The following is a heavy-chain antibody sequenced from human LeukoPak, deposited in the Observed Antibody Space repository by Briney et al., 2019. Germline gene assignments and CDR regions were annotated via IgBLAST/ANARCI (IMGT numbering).Heavy chain of an antibody. CDR2: ISYDGSNK. D-gene: IGHD3-3*01. J-gene: IGHJ4*02. V-gene: IGHV3-30*03. Sequence: GGSLRLSCAASGFTFSSYGMHWVRQAPGKGLEWVAVISYDGSNKYYADSVKGRFTISRDNAKNSLYLQMNSLRAEDTAVYYCARDEATIFGVVITPSFDYWGQGTLVTVSS. CDR1: GFTFSSYG. CDR3: ARDEATIFGVVITPSFDY.